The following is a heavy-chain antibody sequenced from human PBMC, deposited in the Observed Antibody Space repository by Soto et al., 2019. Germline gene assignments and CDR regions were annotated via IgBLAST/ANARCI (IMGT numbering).Heavy chain of an antibody. CDR2: VYYSGRT. J-gene: IGHJ4*02. CDR1: GGSVSSSSYY. Sequence: QLQLQESGPGLVKPSETLSLTCTVSGGSVSSSSYYWGWVRQPPGKGLEWIGSVYYSGRTYYNPSLESRASIYVNKSKNQFSLKLMSLSAADTAVYYCGRLEGLATISYYFDYWGQGALVTVSS. D-gene: IGHD3-9*01. V-gene: IGHV4-39*01. CDR3: GRLEGLATISYYFDY.